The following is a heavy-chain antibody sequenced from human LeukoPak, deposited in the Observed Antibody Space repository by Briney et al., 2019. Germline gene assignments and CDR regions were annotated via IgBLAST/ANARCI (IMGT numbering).Heavy chain of an antibody. CDR3: ARTGAGYYYYYMDV. CDR1: GYSISSGYY. D-gene: IGHD1-26*01. V-gene: IGHV4-38-2*02. Sequence: PSETLSLTCTVSGYSISSGYYWGWIRQPPGKGLEWIGTIYRSGSTYSNPSLRGRVTISVDTSKSQFSLKLSSVTAADTAVYYCARTGAGYYYYYMDVWGKGTTVTVSS. CDR2: IYRSGST. J-gene: IGHJ6*03.